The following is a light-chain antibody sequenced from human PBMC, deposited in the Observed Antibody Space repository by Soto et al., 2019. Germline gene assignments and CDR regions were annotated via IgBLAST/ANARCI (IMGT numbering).Light chain of an antibody. CDR1: GSSIGTNT. Sequence: QSVLTQLPSASGTPGQRVIISCSGSGSSIGTNTVNWYRQLPGTAPKLLIYGNNQRPSGVPDRFSGSKSGTSASLAISGLQSEDEADYYCAAWDGSLNNVLFGGGTKVTVL. CDR2: GNN. CDR3: AAWDGSLNNVL. V-gene: IGLV1-44*01. J-gene: IGLJ2*01.